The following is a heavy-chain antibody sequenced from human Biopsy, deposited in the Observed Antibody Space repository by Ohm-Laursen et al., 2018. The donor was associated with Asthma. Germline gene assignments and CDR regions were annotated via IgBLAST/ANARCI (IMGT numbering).Heavy chain of an antibody. V-gene: IGHV3-30-3*01. J-gene: IGHJ4*02. D-gene: IGHD3-3*01. CDR3: ARDVMEWYLPAFDF. Sequence: LRLSCAAPGFTFRSYAMHWVRQAPGKGLEWVAVGGSYYDGGLKYYADSVNGRFTVSRDDSKNTLYLQMNSLRPDDTAVYYCARDVMEWYLPAFDFWGQGTLVTVSS. CDR1: GFTFRSYA. CDR2: GGSYYDGGLK.